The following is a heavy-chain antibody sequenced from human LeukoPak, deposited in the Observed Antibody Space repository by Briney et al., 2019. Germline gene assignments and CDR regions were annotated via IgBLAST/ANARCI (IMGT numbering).Heavy chain of an antibody. J-gene: IGHJ6*03. CDR1: GYNFTNYW. V-gene: IGHV5-51*01. Sequence: GESLKISCKGSGYNFTNYWIAWVRQMPGKGLEWMGIIYPGDSDTRYSPSFQGQVTISADKSISTAYLQWSSLKASDTAMYYCARQVSYYYYYMDVWGKGTTVTISS. CDR2: IYPGDSDT. CDR3: ARQVSYYYYYMDV.